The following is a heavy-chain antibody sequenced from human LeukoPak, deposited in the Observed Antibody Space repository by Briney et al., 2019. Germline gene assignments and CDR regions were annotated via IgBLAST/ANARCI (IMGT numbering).Heavy chain of an antibody. V-gene: IGHV1-3*01. CDR2: INAGNGNT. J-gene: IGHJ4*02. CDR3: ARELVVGATPLGY. CDR1: GYTFTSYA. D-gene: IGHD1-26*01. Sequence: ASVKVSCKASGYTFTSYAMHWVRQAPGQRREWMGWINAGNGNTKYSQKFQGRVTITRDTSASTANMELSSLRSEDTAVYYCARELVVGATPLGYWGQGTLVTVSS.